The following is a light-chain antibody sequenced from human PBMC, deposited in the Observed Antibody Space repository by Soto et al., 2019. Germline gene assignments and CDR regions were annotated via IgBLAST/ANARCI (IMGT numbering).Light chain of an antibody. V-gene: IGKV3-20*01. CDR3: QQYGSSPMYT. CDR1: QSVSSSY. CDR2: GAS. Sequence: EIVLTQSPGTLSLSPGERATLSCRASQSVSSSYLAWYQQKPGQAPRLLIYGASSRATRIPDRFSGSGSETDFTLTISRLEPEDFAVYYCQQYGSSPMYTFGQGTKVDNK. J-gene: IGKJ2*01.